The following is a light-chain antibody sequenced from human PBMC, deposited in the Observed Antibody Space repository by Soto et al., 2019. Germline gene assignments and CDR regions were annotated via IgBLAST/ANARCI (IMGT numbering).Light chain of an antibody. CDR1: SSDVGGYDY. Sequence: QSALTQPASVSGSPGQSITISCTGTSSDVGGYDYVSWYQHHPGKAPKLMIYDAGNRPSGVSNRFSGSKSGNTASLTISGLQAEDEADYYCSSYTSSSTYVFGSGTKLTVL. J-gene: IGLJ1*01. CDR3: SSYTSSSTYV. V-gene: IGLV2-14*03. CDR2: DAG.